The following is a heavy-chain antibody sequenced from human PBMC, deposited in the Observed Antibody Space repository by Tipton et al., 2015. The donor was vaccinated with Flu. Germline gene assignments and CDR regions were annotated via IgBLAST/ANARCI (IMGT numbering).Heavy chain of an antibody. J-gene: IGHJ4*02. CDR2: IYSGGST. CDR3: ASPQQWLAQGFDY. D-gene: IGHD6-19*01. V-gene: IGHV3-66*01. Sequence: SLRLSCAASGFTVSSNYMSWVRQAPGKGLEWVSVIYSGGSTYYADSVKGRFTISRDNSKNTLYLQMNSLRAEDTAVYYCASPQQWLAQGFDYWGQGTLVTVSS. CDR1: GFTVSSNY.